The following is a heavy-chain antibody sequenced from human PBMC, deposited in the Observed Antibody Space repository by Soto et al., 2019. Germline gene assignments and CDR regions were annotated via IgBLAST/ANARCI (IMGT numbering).Heavy chain of an antibody. J-gene: IGHJ4*02. CDR1: GGSIYRSGYY. Sequence: PSETLSLTCTVSGGSIYRSGYYWGWIRQPPGRGLEWIGNIDYNGVTYSNPSLKSRVTISRDTSKNQSSLKLTSVTAADTALYYCGKVLVGATGHTDSDSWGPGTLVTVS. V-gene: IGHV4-39*01. CDR2: IDYNGVT. D-gene: IGHD2-15*01. CDR3: GKVLVGATGHTDSDS.